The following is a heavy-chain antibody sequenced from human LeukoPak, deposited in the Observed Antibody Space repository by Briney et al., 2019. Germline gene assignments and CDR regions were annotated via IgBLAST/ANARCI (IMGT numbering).Heavy chain of an antibody. CDR1: GGFVSSSSYY. J-gene: IGHJ4*02. CDR2: IYYSGTT. V-gene: IGHV4-39*01. Sequence: SETLSLTCTVSGGFVSSSSYYWGWIRPPPGKGLEWIGSIYYSGTTYYIPSLKSRITISVDTSKNQFSLKLNSVTAADTAVYYCARHGGAAAAIDYWGQGTLVTVSS. CDR3: ARHGGAAAAIDY. D-gene: IGHD6-13*01.